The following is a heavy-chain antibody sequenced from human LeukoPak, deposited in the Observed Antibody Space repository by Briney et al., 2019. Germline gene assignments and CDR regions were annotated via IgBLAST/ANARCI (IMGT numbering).Heavy chain of an antibody. CDR1: GYTFTGYY. Sequence: ASVKVSCKASGYTFTGYYMHWVRQAPGQGLEWMGRINPNSGGTNYAQKFQGRVTMTRDTSTSTAYMELSRLRSDDTAVYYCAREYYGSGSRNWFDPWGQGTLVTVSS. D-gene: IGHD3-10*01. CDR3: AREYYGSGSRNWFDP. V-gene: IGHV1-2*06. CDR2: INPNSGGT. J-gene: IGHJ5*02.